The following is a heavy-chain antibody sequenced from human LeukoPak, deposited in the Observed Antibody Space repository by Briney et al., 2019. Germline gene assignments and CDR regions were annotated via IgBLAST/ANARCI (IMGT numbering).Heavy chain of an antibody. CDR2: IYYSGST. CDR3: ARDLYGRSNWFDP. D-gene: IGHD2-8*01. J-gene: IGHJ5*02. V-gene: IGHV4-31*03. Sequence: PSETLSLTCTVSGGSISSGGYYWSWIRQHPGKGLEWIGYIYYSGSTYYNPSLKSRVTISVDTSKNQFSLKLSSVTAADTAVYYCARDLYGRSNWFDPWGQGTLVTVSS. CDR1: GGSISSGGYY.